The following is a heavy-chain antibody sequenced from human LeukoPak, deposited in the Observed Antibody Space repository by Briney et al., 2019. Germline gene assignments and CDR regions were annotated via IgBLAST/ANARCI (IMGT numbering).Heavy chain of an antibody. D-gene: IGHD3-10*01. Sequence: GGSLRLSCAASGFTFSSYAMSWVRQAPGKGLEWVSAISGSGGSTYCADSVKGRFTISRDNSKNTLYLQMNSLRAEDTAVYYCASLWFGELARFYWGQGTLVTVSS. CDR2: ISGSGGST. CDR1: GFTFSSYA. CDR3: ASLWFGELARFY. V-gene: IGHV3-23*01. J-gene: IGHJ4*02.